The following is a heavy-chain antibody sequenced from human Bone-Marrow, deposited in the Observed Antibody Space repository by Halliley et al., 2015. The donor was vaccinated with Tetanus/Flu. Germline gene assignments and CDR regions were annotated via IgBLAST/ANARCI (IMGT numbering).Heavy chain of an antibody. J-gene: IGHJ3*01. CDR2: IYHSGRP. CDR3: ARRNVDAFDV. Sequence: EWFGEIYHSGRPTYTPSLKSRATISVDKSKTPFSLNLGLLTAADTAVYYCARRNVDAFDVWGQGTMVSVSS. V-gene: IGHV4-4*02.